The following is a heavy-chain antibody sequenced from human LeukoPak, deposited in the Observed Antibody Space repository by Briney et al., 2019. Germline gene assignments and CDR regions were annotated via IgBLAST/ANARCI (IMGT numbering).Heavy chain of an antibody. CDR3: ARDSSGRSLGYYYHGMDV. V-gene: IGHV4-61*02. Sequence: SETLSLTCTVSGGSISSGSYYWSWIRQPAGKGLEWIGRIYTSGSTNYNPSLKSRVTISVDTSKNQFSLKLSSVTAADTAVYYCARDSSGRSLGYYYHGMDVWGQGTTVTVSS. CDR2: IYTSGST. J-gene: IGHJ6*02. CDR1: GGSISSGSYY. D-gene: IGHD3-10*01.